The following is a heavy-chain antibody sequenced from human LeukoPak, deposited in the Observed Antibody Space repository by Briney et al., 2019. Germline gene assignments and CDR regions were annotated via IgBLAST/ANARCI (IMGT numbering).Heavy chain of an antibody. CDR2: ISYDGSNK. Sequence: SCKASGYTFTGYYMHWVRQAPGKGLEWVAVISYDGSNKYYADSVKGRFTISRDNSKNTLYLQMNSLRAEDTAVYYCARESQMGWPNFDYWGQGTLVTVSS. CDR3: ARESQMGWPNFDY. CDR1: GYTFTGYY. J-gene: IGHJ4*02. D-gene: IGHD5-24*01. V-gene: IGHV3-30-3*01.